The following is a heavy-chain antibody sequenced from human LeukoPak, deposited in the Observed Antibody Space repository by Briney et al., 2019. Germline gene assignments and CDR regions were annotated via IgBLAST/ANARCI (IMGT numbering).Heavy chain of an antibody. Sequence: PSETLSLTCAVYGGSFSGYYWSWIRQPPGKGLEWIGYIYYSGSTNYNPSLKSRVTISVDTSKNQFSLKLSSVTAADTAVYYCARVVGAPYFDYWGQGTLVTVSS. CDR2: IYYSGST. D-gene: IGHD1-26*01. CDR3: ARVVGAPYFDY. J-gene: IGHJ4*02. V-gene: IGHV4-59*01. CDR1: GGSFSGYY.